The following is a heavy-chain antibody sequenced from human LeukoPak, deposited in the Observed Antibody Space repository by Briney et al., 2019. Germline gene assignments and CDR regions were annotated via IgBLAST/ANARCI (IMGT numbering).Heavy chain of an antibody. CDR2: ISDAGGSR. J-gene: IGHJ4*02. CDR1: GFSFSTYA. CDR3: AKVRNVTYYDFWSGYYPFDY. V-gene: IGHV3-23*01. D-gene: IGHD3-3*01. Sequence: GGSLRLSCAASGFSFSTYAMNWVRQTPGKRPEWISAISDAGGSRYYSDSVKGRFTISRDNSKNTLYLQMNSLRAEDTAVYYCAKVRNVTYYDFWSGYYPFDYWGQGTLVTVSS.